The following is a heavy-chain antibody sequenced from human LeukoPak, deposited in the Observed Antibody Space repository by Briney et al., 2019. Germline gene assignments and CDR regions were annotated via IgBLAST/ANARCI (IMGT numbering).Heavy chain of an antibody. D-gene: IGHD5-12*01. Sequence: SETLSLTCAVSGGSISGQYWSWIRQPPGKGLEWIGEIYYSGGTKYNPSLERRVTISLDTSKNQFSLRLTSMTTADTAVYYCARDGYSGSDALWGQGTLVTVSS. CDR2: IYYSGGT. CDR1: GGSISGQY. CDR3: ARDGYSGSDAL. V-gene: IGHV4-59*11. J-gene: IGHJ4*02.